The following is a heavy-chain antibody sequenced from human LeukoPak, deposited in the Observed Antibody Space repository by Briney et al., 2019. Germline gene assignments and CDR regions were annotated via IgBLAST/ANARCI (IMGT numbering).Heavy chain of an antibody. CDR1: GFIFEDYA. V-gene: IGHV3-9*01. CDR3: TKDVFDFGGYFEL. CDR2: ISWNSGSI. D-gene: IGHD3-16*01. J-gene: IGHJ2*01. Sequence: PGRSLRLSCAASGFIFEDYAMHWLRQAPGKGLEWVSGISWNSGSIGYADSVKGRFTISRDNAKNSLYLQMNSLRTEDTAFYYCTKDVFDFGGYFELWGRSTLVTVSS.